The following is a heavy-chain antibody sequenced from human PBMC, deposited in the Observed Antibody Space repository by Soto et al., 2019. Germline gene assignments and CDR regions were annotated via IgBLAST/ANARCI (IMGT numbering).Heavy chain of an antibody. CDR1: GFSLSTSGVG. CDR2: LYWDDDK. CDR3: AYLPCSGGSCYWFSYSGMDV. J-gene: IGHJ6*02. V-gene: IGHV2-5*02. Sequence: QITLKESGPTLVKPTQTLTLTCTFSGFSLSTSGVGVAWIRQPPGKPLEWLALLYWDDDKRYRPSLETRLTITKDTSNNQVVLTMTNMASVDTATYYCAYLPCSGGSCYWFSYSGMDVWGQGTTVTVSS. D-gene: IGHD2-15*01.